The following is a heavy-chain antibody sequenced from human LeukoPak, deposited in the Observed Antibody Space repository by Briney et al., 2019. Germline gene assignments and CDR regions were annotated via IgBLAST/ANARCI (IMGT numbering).Heavy chain of an antibody. CDR3: ARSGDKNVM. CDR1: GFTVSNTY. Sequence: GGSLRLSCAASGFTVSNTYMSWVRQAPGKGLEWVSLIYSGGGTYSADSVKGRFTIFRDNAKNTLYLQMDSLRAEDTAVYYCARSGDKNVMGGQGTLVTVSS. J-gene: IGHJ4*02. V-gene: IGHV3-53*01. CDR2: IYSGGGT. D-gene: IGHD3-10*01.